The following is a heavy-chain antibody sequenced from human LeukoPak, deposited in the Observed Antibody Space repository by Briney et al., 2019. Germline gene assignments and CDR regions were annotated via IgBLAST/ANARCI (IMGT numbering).Heavy chain of an antibody. V-gene: IGHV1-69*04. CDR2: IIPILGIA. J-gene: IGHJ4*02. CDR1: GGTFSSYA. Sequence: SVKVSCKASGGTFSSYAISWVRQAPGQGLEWMGRIIPILGIANYAQKFQGRVTITADKSTSTAYMELSSLRSEDTAVYYCARGGRGILYYFDYWGQGTLVTVSS. D-gene: IGHD3-16*01. CDR3: ARGGRGILYYFDY.